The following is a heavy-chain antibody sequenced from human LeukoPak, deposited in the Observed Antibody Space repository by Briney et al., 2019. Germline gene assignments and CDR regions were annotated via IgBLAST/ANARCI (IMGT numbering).Heavy chain of an antibody. CDR3: ARDPGTTSRTWKFDP. D-gene: IGHD2-2*01. V-gene: IGHV4-59*01. J-gene: IGHJ5*02. Sequence: SETLSLTCTVSGGSISSYHWSWIRQPPGKGLECIGYIHNSGNTNYNPSLQSRDTMSLDLSKNQFSLRLNSVTVADTAVYYCARDPGTTSRTWKFDPWGQGTLVTVSS. CDR1: GGSISSYH. CDR2: IHNSGNT.